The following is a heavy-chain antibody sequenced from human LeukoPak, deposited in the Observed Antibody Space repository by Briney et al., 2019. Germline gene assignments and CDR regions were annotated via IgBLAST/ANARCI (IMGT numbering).Heavy chain of an antibody. V-gene: IGHV3-20*04. CDR2: INWNGGST. CDR1: GFTFDDYG. J-gene: IGHJ4*02. Sequence: PGGSLRLSCAASGFTFDDYGMSWVRQAPGKGLEWVSGINWNGGSTGYADSVKGRFTISRDNAQNSLYLQMNSLRAEDTALYYCARAETYHYGTTGCQEIGPFDYWGQGTLVTLSS. CDR3: ARAETYHYGTTGCQEIGPFDY. D-gene: IGHD3-22*01.